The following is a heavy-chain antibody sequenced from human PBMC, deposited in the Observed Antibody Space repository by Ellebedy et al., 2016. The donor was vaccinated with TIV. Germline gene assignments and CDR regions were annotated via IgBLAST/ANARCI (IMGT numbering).Heavy chain of an antibody. CDR1: GGTFSSYA. V-gene: IGHV1-69*13. D-gene: IGHD3-10*01. CDR2: IIPIFGTA. Sequence: SVKVSCXASGGTFSSYAISWVRQAPGQGLEWMGGIIPIFGTANYAQKFQGRVTITADESTSTAYMELSSLRSEDTAVYYCARAGKLRDWFDPWGQGTLVTVSS. J-gene: IGHJ5*02. CDR3: ARAGKLRDWFDP.